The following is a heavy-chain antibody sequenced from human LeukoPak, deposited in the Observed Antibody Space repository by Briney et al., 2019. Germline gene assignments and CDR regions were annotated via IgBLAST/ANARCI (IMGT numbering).Heavy chain of an antibody. Sequence: ASVKVSCKASGYTFTSYGISWVRQSPGQGLEWMGWISAYNGNTNYAQKLQGRVTMTTDTSTSTAYMELRSLRSEDTAVYYCAGGLGPHSGPYYYYMDVSGKGTTVTVSS. D-gene: IGHD6-19*01. CDR2: ISAYNGNT. CDR3: AGGLGPHSGPYYYYMDV. CDR1: GYTFTSYG. V-gene: IGHV1-18*01. J-gene: IGHJ6*03.